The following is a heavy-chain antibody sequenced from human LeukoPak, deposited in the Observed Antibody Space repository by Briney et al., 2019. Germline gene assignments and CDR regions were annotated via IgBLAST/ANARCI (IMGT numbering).Heavy chain of an antibody. D-gene: IGHD3-16*02. Sequence: SETLSLTCTVSGGSVSSSSYYWSWIRQPPGQGLEWIGEINHSGSTNYNPSLKSRVTISVDTSKNQFSLKLSSVTAADTAVYYCARVPYDYVWGSYRQSPNDYWGQGTLVTVSS. J-gene: IGHJ4*02. V-gene: IGHV4-39*07. CDR2: INHSGST. CDR1: GGSVSSSSYY. CDR3: ARVPYDYVWGSYRQSPNDY.